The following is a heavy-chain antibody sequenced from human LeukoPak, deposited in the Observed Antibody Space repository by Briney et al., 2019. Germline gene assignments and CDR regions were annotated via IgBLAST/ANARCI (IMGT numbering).Heavy chain of an antibody. CDR1: GYSISSGYY. CDR2: IYHSEST. V-gene: IGHV4-38-2*01. CDR3: GRQWYCTSTSCHIDY. D-gene: IGHD2-2*01. Sequence: ASETLSLTCAVSGYSISSGYYWAWIRQPPGKGLEWIGSIYHSESTYYNASLKSRVTMSVDTSKNQFSLKLSSVTAADTAIYYCGRQWYCTSTSCHIDYWGQGTPVTVSS. J-gene: IGHJ4*02.